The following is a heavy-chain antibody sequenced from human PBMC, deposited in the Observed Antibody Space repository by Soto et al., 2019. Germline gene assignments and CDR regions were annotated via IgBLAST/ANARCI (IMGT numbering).Heavy chain of an antibody. CDR1: GFTFSSYG. V-gene: IGHV3-30*18. CDR2: ISYDGSNK. D-gene: IGHD2-15*01. Sequence: GGSLRLSCAASGFTFSSYGMHWVRQAPGKGLEWVAVISYDGSNKYYADSVKGRFTISRDNSKNTLYLQMNSLRAEDTAVYYCAKAFLGVFGKVVAATRHYYGMDVWGQGTTVTVSS. CDR3: AKAFLGVFGKVVAATRHYYGMDV. J-gene: IGHJ6*02.